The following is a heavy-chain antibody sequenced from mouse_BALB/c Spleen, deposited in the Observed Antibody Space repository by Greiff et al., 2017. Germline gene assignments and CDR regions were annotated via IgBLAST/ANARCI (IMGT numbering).Heavy chain of an antibody. Sequence: VQLKESGAELVKPGASVKLSCTASGFNIKDTYMHWVKQRPEQGLEWIGRIDPANGNTQYDPKFQGKATITADTSSNTAYLQLSSLTSEDTAVYYCARGYRYDVAYWGQGTLVTVSA. CDR3: ARGYRYDVAY. CDR1: GFNIKDTY. CDR2: IDPANGNT. V-gene: IGHV14-3*02. D-gene: IGHD2-14*01. J-gene: IGHJ3*01.